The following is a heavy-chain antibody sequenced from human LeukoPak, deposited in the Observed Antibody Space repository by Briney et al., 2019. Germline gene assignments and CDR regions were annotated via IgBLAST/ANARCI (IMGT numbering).Heavy chain of an antibody. Sequence: PGGSLRLSCAASGFTFSSYAMSWVRQAPGKGLEWVSDISGSGGSTSYADSVKGRFTISRDNFKNTLYLQMNSLRAEDTAVYYCAKDVGPFLISSGYYPHFDYWGQGTLVTVSS. D-gene: IGHD3-22*01. V-gene: IGHV3-23*01. CDR3: AKDVGPFLISSGYYPHFDY. CDR2: ISGSGGST. J-gene: IGHJ4*02. CDR1: GFTFSSYA.